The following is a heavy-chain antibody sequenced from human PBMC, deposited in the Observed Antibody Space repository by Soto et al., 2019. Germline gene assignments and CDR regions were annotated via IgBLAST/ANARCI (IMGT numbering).Heavy chain of an antibody. J-gene: IGHJ3*02. Sequence: GPSVKVSCKASGYTFTGCYMNCVRQAPGQGLDWMGWINPNSGGTNYAQKFQGRVTMTRDTSISTAYMELSRLRSDDTAVYYCARGHYYDSSGYYDAFDIWGQGTMVTVSS. CDR1: GYTFTGCY. CDR3: ARGHYYDSSGYYDAFDI. CDR2: INPNSGGT. V-gene: IGHV1-2*02. D-gene: IGHD3-22*01.